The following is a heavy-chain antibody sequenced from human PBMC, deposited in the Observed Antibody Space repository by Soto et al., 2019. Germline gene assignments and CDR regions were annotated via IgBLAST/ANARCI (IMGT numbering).Heavy chain of an antibody. J-gene: IGHJ3*02. CDR3: ARDLYYYGSGSYYNGDAFDI. CDR1: GYTFTSYA. Sequence: GASVKVSCKASGYTFTSYAMHWVRQAPGQRLEWMGWINAGNGNTKYSQKFQGRVTITRDTSASTAYMELSSLRSEDTAVYYCARDLYYYGSGSYYNGDAFDIWGQGTMVTVS. V-gene: IGHV1-3*01. D-gene: IGHD3-10*01. CDR2: INAGNGNT.